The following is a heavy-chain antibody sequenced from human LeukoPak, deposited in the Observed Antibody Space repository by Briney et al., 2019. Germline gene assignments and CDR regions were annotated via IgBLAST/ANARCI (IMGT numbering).Heavy chain of an antibody. D-gene: IGHD6-6*01. J-gene: IGHJ4*02. CDR3: AIDRPAGRPHFDY. CDR1: GLTFSSYW. Sequence: GGSLRLSCAASGLTFSSYWMSWVRQAPGKGLEGVANIKQDGSDKYYVDSVKGRFTISRDNAKNSLYLQVNSLRVEDTAVYYCAIDRPAGRPHFDYWGQGTLVTVSS. CDR2: IKQDGSDK. V-gene: IGHV3-7*01.